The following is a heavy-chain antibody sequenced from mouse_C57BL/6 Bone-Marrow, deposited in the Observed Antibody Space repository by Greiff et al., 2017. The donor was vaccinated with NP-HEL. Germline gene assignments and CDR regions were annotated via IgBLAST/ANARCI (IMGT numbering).Heavy chain of an antibody. V-gene: IGHV1-69*01. CDR1: GYTFTSYW. Sequence: QVQLQQPGAELVMPGASVKLSCKASGYTFTSYWMHWVKQRPGQGLEWIGEIDPSDSYTNYNQKFKGKSTLTVDKSSSTAYMQLSSLTSEDSAVYYCARFGGYWYFDVWGTGTTVTVSS. J-gene: IGHJ1*03. CDR3: ARFGGYWYFDV. D-gene: IGHD1-1*02. CDR2: IDPSDSYT.